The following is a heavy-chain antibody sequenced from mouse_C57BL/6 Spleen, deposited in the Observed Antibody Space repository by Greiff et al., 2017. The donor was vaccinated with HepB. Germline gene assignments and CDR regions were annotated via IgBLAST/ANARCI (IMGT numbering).Heavy chain of an antibody. CDR1: GFTFSDYY. D-gene: IGHD1-1*01. Sequence: DVHLVESGGGLVQPGGSLKLSCAASGFTFSDYYMYWVRQTPEKRLEWVAYISNGGGSTYYPDTVKGRFTISRDNAKNTLYLQMSRLKSEDTAMYYCARGGSRDYAMDYWGQGTSVTVSS. CDR3: ARGGSRDYAMDY. J-gene: IGHJ4*01. CDR2: ISNGGGST. V-gene: IGHV5-12*01.